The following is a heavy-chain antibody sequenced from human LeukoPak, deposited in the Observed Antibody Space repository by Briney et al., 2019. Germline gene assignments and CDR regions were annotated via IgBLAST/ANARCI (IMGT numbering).Heavy chain of an antibody. J-gene: IGHJ4*02. D-gene: IGHD3-22*01. Sequence: GGSLRLSCAASGVIFNQYWMSWVRPAQGRGLEWVANIDQDGSEEHYVDSMKGRFTIARDNASNSLYLQMNSLRAEDTAVYYCATGRFYYDNTSYSSFYYWGQGTLVTVSS. CDR1: GVIFNQYW. CDR2: IDQDGSEE. CDR3: ATGRFYYDNTSYSSFYY. V-gene: IGHV3-7*01.